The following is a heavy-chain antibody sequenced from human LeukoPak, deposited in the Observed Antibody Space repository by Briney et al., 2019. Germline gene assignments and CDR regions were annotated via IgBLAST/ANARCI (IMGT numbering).Heavy chain of an antibody. CDR2: IYNSGSS. CDR3: GRDTHLES. CDR1: GVSISSTSPA. V-gene: IGHV4-39*01. J-gene: IGHJ4*02. Sequence: SETLSLTCTVSGVSISSTSPAWGWSRQPPGKGLEWLGNIYNSGSSNYSPSLRSRVSISVDTSKNQFSLRLRSVTAADPAVYYCGRDTHLESWGQGILVTVFS.